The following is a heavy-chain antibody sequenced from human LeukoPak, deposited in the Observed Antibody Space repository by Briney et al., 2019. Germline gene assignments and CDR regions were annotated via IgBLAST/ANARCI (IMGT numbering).Heavy chain of an antibody. D-gene: IGHD2-8*01. CDR3: ARDGTRRSEKDIVLMVYDY. V-gene: IGHV3-30-3*01. CDR2: ISYDGSNK. Sequence: GGSLRLSCAASGFTFSSYAMHWVRQAPGEGLEWVAVISYDGSNKYYADSVKGRFTISRDNSKNTLYLQMNSLRAEDTAVYYCARDGTRRSEKDIVLMVYDYWGQGTLVTVSS. CDR1: GFTFSSYA. J-gene: IGHJ4*02.